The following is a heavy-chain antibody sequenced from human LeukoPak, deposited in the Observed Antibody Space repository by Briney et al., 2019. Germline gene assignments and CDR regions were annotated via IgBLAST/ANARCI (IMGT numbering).Heavy chain of an antibody. CDR2: IYPGDSDT. Sequence: GESLKISCKGSGYSFTSYWIGWVRQMPGKGLEWMGIIYPGDSDTRYSPSFQGQVTISADKSISTAYLQWSSLKASDTAMYYCARGGTYYDILTGYFDYWGQGTLVTASS. J-gene: IGHJ4*02. CDR1: GYSFTSYW. D-gene: IGHD3-9*01. V-gene: IGHV5-51*01. CDR3: ARGGTYYDILTGYFDY.